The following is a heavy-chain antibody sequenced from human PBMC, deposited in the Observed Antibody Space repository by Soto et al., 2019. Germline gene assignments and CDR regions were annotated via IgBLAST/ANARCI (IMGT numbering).Heavy chain of an antibody. J-gene: IGHJ3*01. Sequence: EVQLEESGGGLVQAGRSLRLSCAASKFTFDDYAFHWVRQAPGKGLEWVSGISWDSGIISYAESVKGRFSISRDNAKKYVYLQMDSLRLEDTALYYCVKDFGYYYDYAFDVWGQGTMVTVS. CDR3: VKDFGYYYDYAFDV. D-gene: IGHD3-22*01. CDR1: KFTFDDYA. V-gene: IGHV3-9*01. CDR2: ISWDSGII.